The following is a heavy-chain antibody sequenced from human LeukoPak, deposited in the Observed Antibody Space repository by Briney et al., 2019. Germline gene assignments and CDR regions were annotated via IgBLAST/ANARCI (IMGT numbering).Heavy chain of an antibody. CDR3: ARGDYFDRAFDV. Sequence: GGSLRLSCAASGFTFSSYAMSWVRQAPGKGLEWVADIKADGSEKYYVDSVKGRFTISRDNAKNSLYLQMSSLRVEDTAVYYCARGDYFDRAFDVWGQGTMVTVS. CDR2: IKADGSEK. CDR1: GFTFSSYA. D-gene: IGHD3-22*01. V-gene: IGHV3-7*01. J-gene: IGHJ3*01.